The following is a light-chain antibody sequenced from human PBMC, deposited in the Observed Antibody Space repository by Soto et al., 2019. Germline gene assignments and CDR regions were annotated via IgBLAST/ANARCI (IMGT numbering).Light chain of an antibody. CDR3: QQASIFPLP. J-gene: IGKJ5*01. Sequence: DIQMTQSPSSVSASLGDRVTITCRASQGISTWLAWYQQKPGKAPHLLIFSASSLQSGVPSRFSGSGSGTDFSLTISSLQPEDFATYYCQQASIFPLPFGQGTRLEMK. V-gene: IGKV1-12*01. CDR1: QGISTW. CDR2: SAS.